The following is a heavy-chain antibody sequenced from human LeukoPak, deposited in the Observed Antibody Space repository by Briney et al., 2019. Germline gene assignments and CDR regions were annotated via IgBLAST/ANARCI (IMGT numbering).Heavy chain of an antibody. V-gene: IGHV1-18*04. CDR1: GYTFTSYG. J-gene: IGHJ5*02. D-gene: IGHD3-10*01. CDR2: ISAYNGNT. CDR3: ARGKLLWFGELFYNWFDP. Sequence: ASVKVSCKASGYTFTSYGISWVRQAPGQGLEWMGWISAYNGNTNYAQKLQGRVTMTIDTSTSTAYMELRSLRSDDTAVYYCARGKLLWFGELFYNWFDPWGQGTLVTVSS.